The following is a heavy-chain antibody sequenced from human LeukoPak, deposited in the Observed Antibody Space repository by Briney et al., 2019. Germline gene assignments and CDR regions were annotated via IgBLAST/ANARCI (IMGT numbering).Heavy chain of an antibody. D-gene: IGHD7-27*01. Sequence: ASVKVSCKASGYTFTNYDINWVRQATGQGLEWMGWMGSNSGDTGYAQKFQDRVTMTRDTFISPAYMELNNVRSEDTAVYYCVRGPPNWGFDYWGQGTLVTVSS. CDR3: VRGPPNWGFDY. CDR2: MGSNSGDT. V-gene: IGHV1-8*01. J-gene: IGHJ4*02. CDR1: GYTFTNYD.